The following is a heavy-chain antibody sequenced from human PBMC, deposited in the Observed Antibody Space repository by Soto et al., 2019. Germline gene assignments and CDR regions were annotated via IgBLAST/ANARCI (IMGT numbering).Heavy chain of an antibody. CDR3: VHSRCGGDCLQSYSSHYYYGMDI. CDR1: GFSLNTGGMG. V-gene: IGHV2-5*02. J-gene: IGHJ6*02. CDR2: IYWDGDR. Sequence: QITLKESGPPLVKPTQTLTLTCTFSGFSLNTGGMGVGWIRQPPGKALEWLALIYWDGDRSYSPSLMSRLTIAKDTSKNQVVLTMTNMDPVDTATYYCVHSRCGGDCLQSYSSHYYYGMDIWGQGTTVTVSS. D-gene: IGHD2-21*02.